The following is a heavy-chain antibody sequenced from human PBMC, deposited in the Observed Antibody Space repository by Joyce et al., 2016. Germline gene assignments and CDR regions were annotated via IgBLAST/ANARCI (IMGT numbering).Heavy chain of an antibody. CDR1: GFTFSNYW. Sequence: VQLVESGGGLVQPGGSLRLSCAASGFTFSNYWMTWVRQAPGKGLEWVASRRQDGSDKNYRASVKGRFTISSDYANNSLYLQMTSLRVEDTAVYFCAARGGPGLYDVFNIWGQGTLVTVSS. J-gene: IGHJ3*02. D-gene: IGHD3-10*01. CDR3: AARGGPGLYDVFNI. V-gene: IGHV3-7*03. CDR2: RRQDGSDK.